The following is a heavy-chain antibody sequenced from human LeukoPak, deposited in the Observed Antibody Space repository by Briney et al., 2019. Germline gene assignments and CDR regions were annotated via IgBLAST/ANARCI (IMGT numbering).Heavy chain of an antibody. D-gene: IGHD6-19*01. Sequence: GGSLRRSRAAPGFTFSSYAMHWVRQAPGKGLEWVAVISYDGSNKYYADSVKGRFTISRENSKNTLYLQMNSLRAEDTAVYYCARVAGASYSSGWGLGDYWGQGTLVTVSS. V-gene: IGHV3-30*04. CDR3: ARVAGASYSSGWGLGDY. CDR1: GFTFSSYA. CDR2: ISYDGSNK. J-gene: IGHJ4*02.